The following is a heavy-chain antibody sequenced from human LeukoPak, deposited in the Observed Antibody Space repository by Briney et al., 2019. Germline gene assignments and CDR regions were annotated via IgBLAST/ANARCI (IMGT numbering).Heavy chain of an antibody. V-gene: IGHV3-23*01. J-gene: IGHJ3*02. D-gene: IGHD4-11*01. CDR3: AKCLPTSGVARSFVI. CDR1: GFSFSRYA. CDR2: ISGGGDTT. Sequence: GRSLRLSCAASGFSFSRYALAWVRRTPGTGLEWLSSISGGGDTTNYPDSVKGRFTVSRDNSKNTLSLQMTSLRAEDTAIYYCAKCLPTSGVARSFVIWGQGRMVTVSS.